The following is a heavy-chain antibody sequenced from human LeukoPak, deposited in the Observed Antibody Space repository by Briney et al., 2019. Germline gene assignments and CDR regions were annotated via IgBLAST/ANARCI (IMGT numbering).Heavy chain of an antibody. CDR3: ASLEYGSGSYYRYDAFDI. V-gene: IGHV1-2*02. CDR2: INPNSGGT. CDR1: GYTFTGYY. Sequence: GASVKVSCKASGYTFTGYYMHWVRQAPGQGLEWMGWINPNSGGTNYAQKFQGRVTMTRDTSISTAYMELSRLRSDDTAVYYCASLEYGSGSYYRYDAFDIWGQGTMVTVSS. D-gene: IGHD3-10*01. J-gene: IGHJ3*02.